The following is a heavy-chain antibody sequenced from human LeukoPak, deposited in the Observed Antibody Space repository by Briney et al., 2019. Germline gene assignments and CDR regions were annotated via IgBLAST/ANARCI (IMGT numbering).Heavy chain of an antibody. J-gene: IGHJ4*02. CDR3: ARHEGYDSSGLDY. CDR1: GGSISSGDYY. D-gene: IGHD3-22*01. CDR2: IYYSGST. Sequence: SQTLSLTCTVSGGSISSGDYYWTWVRQPPGKGLEWIGYIYYSGSTNYNPSLKSRVTISVDASKNQFSLKLSSVTAADTAVYYCARHEGYDSSGLDYWGQGTLVTVSS. V-gene: IGHV4-30-4*08.